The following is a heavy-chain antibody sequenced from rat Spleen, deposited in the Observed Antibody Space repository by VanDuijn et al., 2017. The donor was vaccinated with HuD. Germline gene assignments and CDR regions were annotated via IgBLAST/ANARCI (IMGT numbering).Heavy chain of an antibody. Sequence: EVQLVESGGGLVQPGRSLKLSCAASGFTFSNYGMAWVRQAPKKGLEWVAYISYDGGSTYYRDPVKGRFTISRDNAKSTLYLQMDSLRSEDTATYYCARHRLLHLDYWGQGVMVTVSS. D-gene: IGHD1-1*01. CDR2: ISYDGGST. CDR3: ARHRLLHLDY. V-gene: IGHV5-29*01. CDR1: GFTFSNYG. J-gene: IGHJ2*01.